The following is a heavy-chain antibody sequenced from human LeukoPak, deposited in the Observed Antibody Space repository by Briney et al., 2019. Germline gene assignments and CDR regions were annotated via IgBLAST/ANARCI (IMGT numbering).Heavy chain of an antibody. J-gene: IGHJ4*02. CDR2: ISSSGSTI. CDR1: GFTFSDYY. V-gene: IGHV3-11*01. Sequence: GGSLRLSCAASGFTFSDYYMSWTRQAPGKGLEWVSYISSSGSTIYYADSVKGRFTISRDNAKNSLYLQMNSLRAEDTAVYHCARDFGGSYGRYYFDYWGQGTLVTVSS. D-gene: IGHD1-26*01. CDR3: ARDFGGSYGRYYFDY.